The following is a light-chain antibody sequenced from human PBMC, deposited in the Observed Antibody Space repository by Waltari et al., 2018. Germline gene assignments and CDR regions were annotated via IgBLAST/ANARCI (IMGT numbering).Light chain of an antibody. CDR3: QSYDNRLYGTRV. CDR2: NVF. Sequence: QSVLTQPPSVSGAPGHRVTISCTGSSSNIGAGYDVHWYQRLPGAAPKLLIYNVFNRSSGVPDRFADSKSCMSASLAITGLQAEDEADYYCQSYDNRLYGTRVFGGGTKLTVL. CDR1: SSNIGAGYD. J-gene: IGLJ3*02. V-gene: IGLV1-40*01.